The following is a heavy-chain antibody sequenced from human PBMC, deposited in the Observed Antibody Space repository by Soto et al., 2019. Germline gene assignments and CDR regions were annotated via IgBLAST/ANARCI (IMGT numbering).Heavy chain of an antibody. V-gene: IGHV3-23*01. D-gene: IGHD6-19*01. CDR2: ISGSAGST. Sequence: GGSLILSCAASGFTFSSYSMSWVRPAPGKGLDWVSAISGSAGSTYYADSVKGRFTISRDNSKNTLYLQMNSLRAEDTAVYYCAKGSVAGTGRYYYYYGMDVWGQGTMVTVSS. CDR1: GFTFSSYS. J-gene: IGHJ6*02. CDR3: AKGSVAGTGRYYYYYGMDV.